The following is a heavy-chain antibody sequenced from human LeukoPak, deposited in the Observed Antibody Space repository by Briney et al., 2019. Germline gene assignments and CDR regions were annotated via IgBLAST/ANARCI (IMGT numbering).Heavy chain of an antibody. Sequence: PGGSLRLSCAASGFTIGPYAMYWVRQGPGRGLEWVSVIKADGSCTFYADSVRGRFTTSRDNSKNSLYLQMNSLTSEDTALYYCATWAFYHDLDVWGQGTTVIVSS. J-gene: IGHJ6*02. CDR1: GFTIGPYA. CDR3: ATWAFYHDLDV. CDR2: IKADGSCT. V-gene: IGHV3-43*02. D-gene: IGHD3-3*01.